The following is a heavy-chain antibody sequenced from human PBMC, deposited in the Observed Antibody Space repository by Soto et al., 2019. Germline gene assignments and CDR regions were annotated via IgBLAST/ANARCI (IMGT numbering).Heavy chain of an antibody. CDR1: GGTLISYA. J-gene: IGHJ6*02. CDR2: IIPIFGTA. Sequence: QVRLVQSGASVKKPGSSVKVSCKASGGTLISYAISWVRQAPGQGLEWMGGIIPIFGTANYAQKFQGRVTITAAESTSTAYMELSSLRSEDTAVYYCARKQNNWNYYGMDAWGQGTTVTVSS. D-gene: IGHD1-20*01. V-gene: IGHV1-69*01. CDR3: ARKQNNWNYYGMDA.